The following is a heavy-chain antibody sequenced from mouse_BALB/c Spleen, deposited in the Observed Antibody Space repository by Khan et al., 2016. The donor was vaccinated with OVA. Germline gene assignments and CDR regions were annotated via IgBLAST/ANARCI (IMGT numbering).Heavy chain of an antibody. V-gene: IGHV2-6-4*01. D-gene: IGHD1-1*01. CDR1: GFSLSRFT. Sequence: VQLQESGPGLVAPSQTLSITCTVSGFSLSRFTVHWVHRPPGKGLEWLGMIWGDGSTDYNSALKSRLSISKDNSKSHVFLKMNSLQTTYAAMDYCDRKSAHTGELDYWGQGNSDTV. CDR3: DRKSAHTGELDY. CDR2: IWGDGST. J-gene: IGHJ4*01.